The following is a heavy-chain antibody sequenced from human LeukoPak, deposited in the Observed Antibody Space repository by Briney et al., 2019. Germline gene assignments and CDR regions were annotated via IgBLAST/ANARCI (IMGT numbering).Heavy chain of an antibody. V-gene: IGHV3-23*01. CDR2: ISGTGVTT. CDR1: GFIFTNYA. D-gene: IGHD3-10*01. CDR3: AKDQRFGDLDDY. J-gene: IGHJ4*02. Sequence: GGSLRLSCAASGFIFTNYAMSWVRQAPGKGLEWVSSISGTGVTTYYADSVKGRFAISRDNSKNTLYLQMTSLRAEDTAVYYCAKDQRFGDLDDYRGQGTLVTVSS.